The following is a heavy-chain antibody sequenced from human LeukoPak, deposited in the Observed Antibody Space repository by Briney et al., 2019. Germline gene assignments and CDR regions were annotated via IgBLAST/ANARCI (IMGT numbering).Heavy chain of an antibody. D-gene: IGHD3-3*01. Sequence: SETLSLTCAVYGGSFSDYSWSWLRQPPGKGLEWIGEINHSGSTNYNPSLKSRVIMSVDTSKNQFSLKLSSVTAADTAVYYCARTLGGYYSLYYFDYWGQGTLVTVSS. CDR1: GGSFSDYS. CDR2: INHSGST. CDR3: ARTLGGYYSLYYFDY. V-gene: IGHV4-34*01. J-gene: IGHJ4*02.